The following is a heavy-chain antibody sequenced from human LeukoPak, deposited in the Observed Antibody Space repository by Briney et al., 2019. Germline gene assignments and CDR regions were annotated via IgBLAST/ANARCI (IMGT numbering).Heavy chain of an antibody. CDR2: VRNDGSDK. Sequence: GGSLRLSCAASGFIFSDYGMHWGRQGPGKGLGGGTLVRNDGSDKYYADSVKGRFTISRDNSKNTLYLQMNSLRPEDTAVYYCAKHYYGSGSQKYYFDYWGQGTLVSVSS. CDR1: GFIFSDYG. D-gene: IGHD3-10*01. V-gene: IGHV3-30*02. CDR3: AKHYYGSGSQKYYFDY. J-gene: IGHJ4*02.